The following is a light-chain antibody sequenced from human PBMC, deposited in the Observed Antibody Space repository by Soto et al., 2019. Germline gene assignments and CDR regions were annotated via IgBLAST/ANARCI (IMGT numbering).Light chain of an antibody. Sequence: DVRMTQSPSSLSASVGDTITITCRASRTINTYLNWFQQKPGEPPRLLIYGASTLHDGVPSRFSGSGSGADFTLTISGLQPEDFASYHCQQTYSEISFVGGTKV. J-gene: IGKJ4*01. CDR1: RTINTY. CDR2: GAS. CDR3: QQTYSEIS. V-gene: IGKV1-39*01.